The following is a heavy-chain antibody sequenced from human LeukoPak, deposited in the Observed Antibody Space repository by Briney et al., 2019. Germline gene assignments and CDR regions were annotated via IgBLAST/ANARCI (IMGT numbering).Heavy chain of an antibody. J-gene: IGHJ4*02. V-gene: IGHV4-34*01. CDR3: ARGFRPMVRGVIAY. D-gene: IGHD3-10*01. CDR1: GGSFSGYY. CDR2: INHSGST. Sequence: PSETLSLTCAVYGGSFSGYYWSWIRQPPGKGLEWIGEINHSGSTNYNPSLKSRVTISVDTSKNQFSLKLSSVTAADTAVYYCARGFRPMVRGVIAYWGQGTLVTVSS.